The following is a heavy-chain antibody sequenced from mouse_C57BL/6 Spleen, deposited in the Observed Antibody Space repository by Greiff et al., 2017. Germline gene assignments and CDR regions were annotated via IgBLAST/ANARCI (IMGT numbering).Heavy chain of an antibody. J-gene: IGHJ2*02. CDR2: INPSNGGT. Sequence: QVQLQQPGTELVKPGASVKLSCKASGYTFTSYWMHWVKQRPGQGLELIGNINPSNGGTNYNETFTNKATLNVDKSSSTAYMQLSSLTSEDSAGYYCARGWTVSFDYWGQGTSLTVSS. CDR3: ARGWTVSFDY. CDR1: GYTFTSYW. V-gene: IGHV1-53*01. D-gene: IGHD3-3*01.